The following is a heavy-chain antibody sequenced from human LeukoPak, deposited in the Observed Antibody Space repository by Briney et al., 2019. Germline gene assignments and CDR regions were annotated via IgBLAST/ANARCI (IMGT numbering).Heavy chain of an antibody. CDR2: IIPIFGTA. Sequence: SVKVSCKASGGTFSSYAISWVRQAPGQGLEWMGGIIPIFGTANYAQKFQGRVTITADESTSTAYMELSSLRSEDTAVYYCARDLYDSHPPFYYYGMDVWGQGTTVTVSS. CDR3: ARDLYDSHPPFYYYGMDV. D-gene: IGHD3-22*01. CDR1: GGTFSSYA. V-gene: IGHV1-69*13. J-gene: IGHJ6*02.